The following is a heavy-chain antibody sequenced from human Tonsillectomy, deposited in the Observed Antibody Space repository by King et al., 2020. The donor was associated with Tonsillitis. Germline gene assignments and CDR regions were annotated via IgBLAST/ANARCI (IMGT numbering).Heavy chain of an antibody. CDR3: ARVLLVSYWFDP. CDR1: GGSISSGDYY. V-gene: IGHV4-30-4*01. Sequence: QLQESGPGLVKPSQTLSLTCTVSGGSISSGDYYWRWIRQPPGKGLEWIGYIYYSGSTYYNPSLKSRVTISVDTSKNQFSLKLSSVTAADTAVYYCARVLLVSYWFDPWGQGTLVTVSS. J-gene: IGHJ5*02. CDR2: IYYSGST. D-gene: IGHD3-10*01.